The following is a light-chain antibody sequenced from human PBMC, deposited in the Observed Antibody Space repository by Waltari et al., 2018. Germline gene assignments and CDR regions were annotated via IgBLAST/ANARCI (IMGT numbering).Light chain of an antibody. V-gene: IGKV1-39*01. J-gene: IGKJ2*01. Sequence: TCRENDSVSPCLNWYQEKPGKAPRLLIYATSILQRGVPSSFGSSGSGTDFTLTISSRQPEDFATYYCQQSHRFPYTFGQGTKLDIK. CDR1: DSVSPC. CDR2: ATS. CDR3: QQSHRFPYT.